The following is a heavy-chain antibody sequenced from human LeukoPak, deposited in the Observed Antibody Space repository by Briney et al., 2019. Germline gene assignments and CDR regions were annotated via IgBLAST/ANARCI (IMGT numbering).Heavy chain of an antibody. CDR3: ARRLLTEAFDI. CDR1: GFTFRSYG. Sequence: SGGSLRLSCAASGFTFRSYGMHWVRQAPGKGLEWVALIWYDGSNEYYADSVKGRFTISRDNSKNTLYLQMNSLRPEDTAVYYCARRLLTEAFDIWGQGTMGTVSS. J-gene: IGHJ3*02. V-gene: IGHV3-33*01. D-gene: IGHD2-21*02. CDR2: IWYDGSNE.